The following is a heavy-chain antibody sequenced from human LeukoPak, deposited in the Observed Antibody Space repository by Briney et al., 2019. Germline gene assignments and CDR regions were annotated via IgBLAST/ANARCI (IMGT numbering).Heavy chain of an antibody. J-gene: IGHJ4*02. CDR2: INHDGSEK. V-gene: IGHV3-7*01. Sequence: GGSLRLSCAASGFSFSDYWMSWVHQAPGKGLEWVANINHDGSEKHYVDSVKGRFTISRDNAKNSLSLQMTSLRDVDTALYYCGRRGSLSDYWGQGSLVSVSS. D-gene: IGHD3-10*01. CDR3: GRRGSLSDY. CDR1: GFSFSDYW.